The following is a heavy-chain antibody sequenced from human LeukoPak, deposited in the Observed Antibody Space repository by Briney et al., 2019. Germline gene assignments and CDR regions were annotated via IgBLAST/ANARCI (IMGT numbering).Heavy chain of an antibody. V-gene: IGHV1-18*01. CDR1: GYTFTSYG. D-gene: IGHD2-15*01. CDR2: ISDLNGNT. J-gene: IGHJ5*02. CDR3: TRGGSYHTFLDMMFWFDP. Sequence: ASVKVSCKASGYTFTSYGISWVRQAPGQGLEWMGWISDLNGNTNYAQKLQGRVTMTTDTSTSTAYMELRSLRSDDTAVYYCTRGGSYHTFLDMMFWFDPWGQGTLVTVSS.